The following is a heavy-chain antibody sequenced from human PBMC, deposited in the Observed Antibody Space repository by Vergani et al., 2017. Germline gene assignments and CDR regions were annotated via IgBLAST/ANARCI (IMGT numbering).Heavy chain of an antibody. J-gene: IGHJ4*02. CDR1: GFTFSSYS. V-gene: IGHV3-48*04. CDR3: ARGGRGFVVVTAPRCSY. D-gene: IGHD2-21*02. CDR2: ISSSSSTI. Sequence: EVQLVESGGGLVQPGGSLRLSCAASGFTFSSYSMNWVRQAPGKGLEWVSYISSSSSTIYYADSVKGRFTIARDNAKNSLYLQMNSLRAEDTAVYYCARGGRGFVVVTAPRCSYWGQGTLVTVSS.